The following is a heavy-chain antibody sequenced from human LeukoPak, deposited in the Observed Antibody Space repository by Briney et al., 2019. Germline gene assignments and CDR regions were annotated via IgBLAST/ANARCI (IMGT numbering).Heavy chain of an antibody. CDR3: ATTRVCGGVLLRPSCLYFED. J-gene: IGHJ4*02. CDR1: GFSFSSYA. D-gene: IGHD3-10*01. V-gene: IGHV3-23*01. Sequence: GGSLRLSCAASGFSFSSYAMTWARQAPVKGLEWVSGIDYSGGATNYADSVQGRFTVSRDNSKNTLYLQMNNLRAEDTAVYYCATTRVCGGVLLRPSCLYFEDWGQGALVTVSS. CDR2: IDYSGGAT.